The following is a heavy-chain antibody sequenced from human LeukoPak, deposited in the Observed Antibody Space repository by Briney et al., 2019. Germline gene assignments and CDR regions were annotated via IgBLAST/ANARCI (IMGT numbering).Heavy chain of an antibody. J-gene: IGHJ1*01. V-gene: IGHV1-24*01. D-gene: IGHD3-9*01. CDR1: GYTLTELS. Sequence: GASVKVSCKVSGYTLTELSMHWVRQAPGKGLEWMGGFDPEDGETIYAQKFQGRVTMTEDTASDTGYMELNSLRPDDTAVYYCATAPAYDILPESLWGQGTLVTVSS. CDR2: FDPEDGET. CDR3: ATAPAYDILPESL.